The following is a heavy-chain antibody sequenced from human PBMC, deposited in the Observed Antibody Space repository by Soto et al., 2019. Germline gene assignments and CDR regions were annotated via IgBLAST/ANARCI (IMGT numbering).Heavy chain of an antibody. CDR2: IIPIFGTA. D-gene: IGHD1-1*01. Sequence: GASVKVSCKASGGTFSSYAISWVRQAPGQGLEWMGGIIPIFGTANYAQKFQGRVTITADKSTSTAYMELSSLRSEDTAVYYCARGSRNWNDYYYGMDVWGQGTTVTVSS. CDR1: GGTFSSYA. V-gene: IGHV1-69*06. CDR3: ARGSRNWNDYYYGMDV. J-gene: IGHJ6*02.